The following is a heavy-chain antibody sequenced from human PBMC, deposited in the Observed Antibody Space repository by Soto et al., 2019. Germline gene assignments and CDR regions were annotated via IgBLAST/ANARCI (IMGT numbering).Heavy chain of an antibody. J-gene: IGHJ4*02. CDR3: ARVRGYYDSSIDY. CDR2: IYYSGST. CDR1: GGAISSYY. Sequence: PSETLSLTCTVSGGAISSYYLSWIRQPPGKGLEWIGYIYYSGSTNYNPSPKSRVTISADTSKNQFSLKLSSVTAADTAVYYCARVRGYYDSSIDYWGQGTLVTVSS. D-gene: IGHD3-3*01. V-gene: IGHV4-59*01.